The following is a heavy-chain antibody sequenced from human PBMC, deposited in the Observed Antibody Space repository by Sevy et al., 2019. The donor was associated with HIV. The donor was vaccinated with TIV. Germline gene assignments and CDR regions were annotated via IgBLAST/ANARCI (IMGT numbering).Heavy chain of an antibody. J-gene: IGHJ4*02. CDR1: GFNFNNYS. V-gene: IGHV3-48*01. CDR2: ISSTSRTK. Sequence: GGSLRLSCAGSGFNFNNYSMNWVRQAPGKRLEWVSYISSTSRTKYYEQSVKGRFTISRDNAKNSLYLQMSGLRAEDTAVYVCARERSYSSRWFQVFFDYWGQGILVTVSS. CDR3: ARERSYSSRWFQVFFDY. D-gene: IGHD6-13*01.